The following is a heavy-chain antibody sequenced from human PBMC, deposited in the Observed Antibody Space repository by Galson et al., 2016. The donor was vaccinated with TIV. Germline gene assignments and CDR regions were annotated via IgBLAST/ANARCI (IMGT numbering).Heavy chain of an antibody. CDR1: GHNFTDYY. CDR2: VDPEDGKT. Sequence: VKVSCKVSGHNFTDYYMHWMQQAPGKGFEWMGHVDPEDGKTKYAAKFQGRVTMTADTSTDTAYMELSYLRSEDAAIYYCTTVRLRGSGGMDVWGQGTTVIVSS. J-gene: IGHJ6*02. D-gene: IGHD2-8*01. V-gene: IGHV1-69-2*01. CDR3: TTVRLRGSGGMDV.